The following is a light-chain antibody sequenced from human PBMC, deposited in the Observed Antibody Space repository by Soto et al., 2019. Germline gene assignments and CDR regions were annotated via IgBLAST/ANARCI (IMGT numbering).Light chain of an antibody. V-gene: IGLV2-23*01. CDR3: CSDAGSLVV. Sequence: SVLTQPASVAGSPGRSITISCPGPRSDVGSYNLVSWYQQHPGKAPKLMIYEGRQRPSGVSNRFSGSKSGNTASLTIAGLQAEDEAEYYCCSDAGSLVVVGGGTKLAGL. J-gene: IGLJ2*01. CDR1: RSDVGSYNL. CDR2: EGR.